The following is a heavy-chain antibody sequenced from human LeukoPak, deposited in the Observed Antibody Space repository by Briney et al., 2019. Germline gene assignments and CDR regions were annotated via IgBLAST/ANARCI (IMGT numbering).Heavy chain of an antibody. CDR1: GGSISSYY. CDR2: IYYSGST. Sequence: PSETLSLTCTVSGGSISSYYWSWIRQPPGKGLEWIGYIYYSGSTNYNPSLKSQVTISVDTSKNQFSLKLSSVTAADTAVYYCARARGDYGDYEDAFDIWGQGTMVTVSS. J-gene: IGHJ3*02. D-gene: IGHD4-17*01. CDR3: ARARGDYGDYEDAFDI. V-gene: IGHV4-59*01.